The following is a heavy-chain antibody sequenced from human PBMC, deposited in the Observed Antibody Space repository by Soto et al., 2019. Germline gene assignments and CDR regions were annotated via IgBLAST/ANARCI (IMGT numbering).Heavy chain of an antibody. D-gene: IGHD6-19*01. J-gene: IGHJ4*02. CDR3: AISSGWYCYYFDY. Sequence: GASVKVSCKASGYTFTSYAMHWVRQAPGQRLEWMGWINAGNGNTKYSQKFQGRVTITRDTSASTAYMELSSLRSEDTAVYYCAISSGWYCYYFDYWGQGTLVTVSS. CDR1: GYTFTSYA. CDR2: INAGNGNT. V-gene: IGHV1-3*01.